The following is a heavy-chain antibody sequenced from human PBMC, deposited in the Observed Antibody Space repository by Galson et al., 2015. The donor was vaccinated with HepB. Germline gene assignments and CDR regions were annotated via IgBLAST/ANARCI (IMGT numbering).Heavy chain of an antibody. D-gene: IGHD3-3*01. CDR1: GSTFTSSA. Sequence: SVKVSCKASGSTFTSSAVQWVRQARGQRLEWIGWIVVGSGNTNYAQKFQERVTITRDMSTSTAYMELSSLRSEDTAVYYCAAEGYDFWSGYYERTPGDGYWGQGTLVTVSS. V-gene: IGHV1-58*01. CDR3: AAEGYDFWSGYYERTPGDGY. CDR2: IVVGSGNT. J-gene: IGHJ4*02.